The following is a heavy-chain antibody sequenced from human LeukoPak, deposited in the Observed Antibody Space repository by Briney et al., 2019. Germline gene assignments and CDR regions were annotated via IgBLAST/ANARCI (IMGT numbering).Heavy chain of an antibody. D-gene: IGHD5-12*01. CDR3: AKVDIVATIDAGRLVDY. J-gene: IGHJ4*02. V-gene: IGHV3-9*01. CDR1: GFTFHDYA. Sequence: GGSLRLSCVASGFTFHDYAMHWVRQAPGKGLVWVSVITWNSGTIDYADSVKGRFTISRDDSKNTLYLQMNSLRAEDTAVYYCAKVDIVATIDAGRLVDYWGQGTLVTVSS. CDR2: ITWNSGTI.